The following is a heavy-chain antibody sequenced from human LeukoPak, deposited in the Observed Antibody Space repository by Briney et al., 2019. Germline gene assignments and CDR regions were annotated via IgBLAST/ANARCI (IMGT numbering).Heavy chain of an antibody. Sequence: PGGSLRLSYAASGFSLSSYAMHWVRRAPGKGLEWVSFVSFDGRNKNYADSVRGRFTISRDDSKNTLYLQMSSLRNEDTAVYFCARIVGHTRSEFWGQGTLVTVSS. CDR1: GFSLSSYA. V-gene: IGHV3-30*04. D-gene: IGHD1-26*01. CDR2: VSFDGRNK. CDR3: ARIVGHTRSEF. J-gene: IGHJ4*02.